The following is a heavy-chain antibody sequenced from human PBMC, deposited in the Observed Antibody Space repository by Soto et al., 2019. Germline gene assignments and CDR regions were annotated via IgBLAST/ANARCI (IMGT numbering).Heavy chain of an antibody. CDR2: IYHVGST. CDR3: ARDNGYSYGYTLAH. CDR1: GASISSAFW. D-gene: IGHD5-18*01. Sequence: SETLSLTCAVSGASISSAFWWTWVRQAPGKGLEWIGEIYHVGSTKYNPSLKSRVTISVDTSKNQFSLKLSSVTAADTAVYYCARDNGYSYGYTLAHWGQGTLVTVSS. V-gene: IGHV4-4*02. J-gene: IGHJ4*02.